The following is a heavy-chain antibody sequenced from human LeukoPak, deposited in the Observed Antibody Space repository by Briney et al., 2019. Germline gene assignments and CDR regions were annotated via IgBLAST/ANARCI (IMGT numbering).Heavy chain of an antibody. Sequence: GGPLRLTCVASGFTFTSYSMNWVRQAPGKGLEWVSYITSSSTTVFYADSVKGRFTISRDNAKNSVYLQVNSLNVEDTAIYYCTRGKVVLRGTVFDYWGQGTPVTVSS. CDR1: GFTFTSYS. CDR2: ITSSSTTV. D-gene: IGHD2/OR15-2a*01. J-gene: IGHJ4*02. V-gene: IGHV3-48*01. CDR3: TRGKVVLRGTVFDY.